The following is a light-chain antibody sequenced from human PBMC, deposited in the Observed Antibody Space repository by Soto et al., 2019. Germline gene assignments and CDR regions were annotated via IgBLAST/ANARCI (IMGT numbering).Light chain of an antibody. CDR1: NIGSQS. Sequence: SSELTQPPSVSVAPGKTARITCGGNNIGSQSVHWYQQKPGQAPVLVIYYDSDRPSGIPERISGSNSGKTATLTISRVEAGDEADYYCQVWDSSSEHPVIFGGGTKLTVL. V-gene: IGLV3-21*04. J-gene: IGLJ2*01. CDR3: QVWDSSSEHPVI. CDR2: YDS.